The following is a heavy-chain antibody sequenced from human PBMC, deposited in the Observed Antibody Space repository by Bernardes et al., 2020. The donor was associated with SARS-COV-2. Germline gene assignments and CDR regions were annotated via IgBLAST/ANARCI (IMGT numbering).Heavy chain of an antibody. CDR3: ARGSLFYHNDEAPFHY. CDR2: ISGGGSYT. CDR1: GFNFANYK. V-gene: IGHV3-11*06. J-gene: IGHJ4*02. D-gene: IGHD2-8*01. Sequence: GGSLRLSCVASGFNFANYKMSWVRQAPGEGLEWQSHISGGGSYTYYTDSVTARFTISRDNAKNSLYLQMNSLRDEDTAVYYCARGSLFYHNDEAPFHYWGQGTLVTVSS.